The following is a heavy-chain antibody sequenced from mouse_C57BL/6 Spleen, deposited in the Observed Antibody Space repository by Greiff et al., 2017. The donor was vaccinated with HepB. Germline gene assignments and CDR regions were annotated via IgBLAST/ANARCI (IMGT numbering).Heavy chain of an antibody. CDR3: ARLINTVVAPFDY. Sequence: QVQLQQSGPELVKPGASVKISCKASGYAFSSYWMNWVKQRPGTGLEWIGRIYPGDGDTNYNGKFKGKATPTADKSSSTAYMQLSSLTSEDSAVYFCARLINTVVAPFDYGGQGTTLTVSS. D-gene: IGHD1-1*01. J-gene: IGHJ2*01. CDR1: GYAFSSYW. CDR2: IYPGDGDT. V-gene: IGHV1-82*01.